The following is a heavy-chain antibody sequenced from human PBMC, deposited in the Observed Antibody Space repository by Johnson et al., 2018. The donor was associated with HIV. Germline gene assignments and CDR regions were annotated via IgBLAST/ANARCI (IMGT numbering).Heavy chain of an antibody. CDR1: GFTFNRYW. CDR3: EREQELIGVRAFDI. J-gene: IGHJ3*02. D-gene: IGHD3-3*01. CDR2: INAYGQTT. V-gene: IGHV3-74*01. Sequence: VQLVESGGGLVQPGGSLRLSCAASGFTFNRYWMHWVRQAPGKGLVWVSRINAYGQTTTYADSVKGRFTISRDNVNNTLYLQMNSLRPEDTAVYYCEREQELIGVRAFDIWGQGTMVTISS.